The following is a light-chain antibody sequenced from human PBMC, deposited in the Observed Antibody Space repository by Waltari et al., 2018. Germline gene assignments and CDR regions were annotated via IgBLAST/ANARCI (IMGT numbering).Light chain of an antibody. V-gene: IGLV9-49*01. Sequence: QPVLPQPPSASASLGAPVTLPCTLSSGYNNYKVDWYQQRPGKGPRFVMRVGTGGSVGSKGDGIPDRFSVWGSGLNRDLTIKNIQEEDESDYYCGTDHDTGSNFVRVFGGGTKLTVL. CDR2: VGTGGSVG. J-gene: IGLJ3*02. CDR1: SGYNNYK. CDR3: GTDHDTGSNFVRV.